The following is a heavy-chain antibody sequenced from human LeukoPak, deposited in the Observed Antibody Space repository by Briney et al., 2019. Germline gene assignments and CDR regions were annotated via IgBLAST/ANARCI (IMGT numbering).Heavy chain of an antibody. D-gene: IGHD3-3*01. V-gene: IGHV3-30-3*01. CDR2: ISYDGSNK. Sequence: GKSLTLSCVVSGFNFDNFAMHWVRQPLGKGLEWVAVISYDGSNKYYADSVKGRFTISRDNSKNTLYLQMNSLRAEDTAVYYCARMPTYDFWSGYHADYFDYWGQGTLVTVSS. CDR3: ARMPTYDFWSGYHADYFDY. CDR1: GFNFDNFA. J-gene: IGHJ4*02.